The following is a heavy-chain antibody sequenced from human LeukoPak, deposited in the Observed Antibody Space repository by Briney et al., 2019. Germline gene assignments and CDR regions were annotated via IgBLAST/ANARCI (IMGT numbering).Heavy chain of an antibody. CDR3: ARLTRLSTSPDRYYLVY. D-gene: IGHD6-6*01. V-gene: IGHV4-4*09. CDR1: GDSISSYY. Sequence: SETLSLTCTVSGDSISSYYWSWIRQPPGKGLEWIGYIYTSGGTNYIPSLKGRVTISIDTSKNQFSLKLSSVTAADSAVYYCARLTRLSTSPDRYYLVYWGQGTLVTVSS. CDR2: IYTSGGT. J-gene: IGHJ4*02.